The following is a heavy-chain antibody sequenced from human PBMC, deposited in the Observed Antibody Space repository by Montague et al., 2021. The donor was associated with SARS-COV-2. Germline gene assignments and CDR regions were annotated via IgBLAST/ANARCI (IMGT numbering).Heavy chain of an antibody. D-gene: IGHD6-19*01. V-gene: IGHV4-4*07. Sequence: SETRSLTCAVYGGSFSGYYWSWIRQPAGKGLEWIGRISISGSTNYNPSLKSRVTISVDTSKNQFSLKLSSVTAADTAVYYCARDIAVAGLFDYWGQGTLVTVSS. J-gene: IGHJ4*02. CDR1: GGSFSGYY. CDR2: ISISGST. CDR3: ARDIAVAGLFDY.